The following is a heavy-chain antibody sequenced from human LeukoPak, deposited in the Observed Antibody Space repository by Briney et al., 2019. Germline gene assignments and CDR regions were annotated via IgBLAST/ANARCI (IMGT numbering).Heavy chain of an antibody. CDR1: GYTLTELS. D-gene: IGHD3-10*01. CDR3: ATTMVRGVPNWFDP. CDR2: FDPEDGET. Sequence: ASVKVSCKVSGYTLTELSMHWVRQAPGKGLEWMGGFDPEDGETIYAQKFQGRVTMTEDTSTDTAYMELSSLRSEDTAVHYCATTMVRGVPNWFDPWGQGTLVTVSS. V-gene: IGHV1-24*01. J-gene: IGHJ5*02.